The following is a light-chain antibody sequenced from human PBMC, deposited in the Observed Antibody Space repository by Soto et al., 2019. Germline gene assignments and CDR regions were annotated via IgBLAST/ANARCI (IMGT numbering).Light chain of an antibody. Sequence: QSALTQPPSVSGSPGQLVTISCTGTSSDVGSYNRVSWSQQPPGTAPKLMIYEVSNRPSGVPDRFSGSKSGNTASLTISGLQAEDEADYYCSSYTSSSTYVFGTGTKVTVL. CDR3: SSYTSSSTYV. CDR2: EVS. J-gene: IGLJ1*01. V-gene: IGLV2-18*02. CDR1: SSDVGSYNR.